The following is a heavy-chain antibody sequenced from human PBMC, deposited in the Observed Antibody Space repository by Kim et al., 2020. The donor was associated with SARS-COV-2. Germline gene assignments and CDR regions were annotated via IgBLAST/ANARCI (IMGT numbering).Heavy chain of an antibody. CDR3: ARDLTARYSSSSVRWYDP. D-gene: IGHD6-6*01. V-gene: IGHV4-59*13. Sequence: SETLSLTCTVSGGSISSYYWSWIRQPPGKGLEWIGYIYYSGSTNYNPSLKSRVTISVDTSKNQFSLKLSSVTAADTAVYYCARDLTARYSSSSVRWYDPWGQGTLVTVSS. CDR2: IYYSGST. CDR1: GGSISSYY. J-gene: IGHJ5*02.